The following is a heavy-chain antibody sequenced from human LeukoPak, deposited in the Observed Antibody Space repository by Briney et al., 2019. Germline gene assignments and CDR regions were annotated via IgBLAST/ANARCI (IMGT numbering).Heavy chain of an antibody. D-gene: IGHD2-15*01. CDR1: GYSFTSYW. CDR3: ARPAGAATDAFDI. J-gene: IGHJ3*02. Sequence: GESLKISCKGSGYSFTSYWIGWVRQMPGKGLEWMGIIYPGDSDTRYSPSFRGQVTISADKSISTAYLQWSSLKASDTAMYYCARPAGAATDAFDIWGQGTMVTVSS. CDR2: IYPGDSDT. V-gene: IGHV5-51*01.